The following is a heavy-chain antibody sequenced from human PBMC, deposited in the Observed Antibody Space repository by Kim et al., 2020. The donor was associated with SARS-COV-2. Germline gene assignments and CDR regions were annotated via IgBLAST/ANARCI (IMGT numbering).Heavy chain of an antibody. J-gene: IGHJ5*02. CDR3: ARRQDYGAPGHNWFDP. D-gene: IGHD4-17*01. V-gene: IGHV4-39*01. CDR2: IYYSGST. Sequence: SETLSLTCTVSGGSISSSSYYWGWIRQPPGKGLEWIGSIYYSGSTYYNPSLKSRVTISVDTSKNQFSLKLSSVTAADTAVYYCARRQDYGAPGHNWFDPWGQGTLVTVSS. CDR1: GGSISSSSYY.